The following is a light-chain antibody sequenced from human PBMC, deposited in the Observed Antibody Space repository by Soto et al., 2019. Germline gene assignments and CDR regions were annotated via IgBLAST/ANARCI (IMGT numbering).Light chain of an antibody. V-gene: IGLV2-23*01. CDR3: CSYAGSSIYVV. J-gene: IGLJ2*01. CDR2: EGS. CDR1: SSDFGSYNL. Sequence: QSALTQPASVSGSPGQSITISCTGTSSDFGSYNLVSWYQQHPGKAPKLMIYEGSKRPSGVSNRFSGSKSGNTASLTISGLQAEEEADYYCCSYAGSSIYVVFGGGTQLTVL.